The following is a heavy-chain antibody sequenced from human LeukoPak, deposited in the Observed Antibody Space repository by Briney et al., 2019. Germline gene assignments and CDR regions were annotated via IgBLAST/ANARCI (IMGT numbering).Heavy chain of an antibody. D-gene: IGHD3-22*01. CDR1: GGPVSSDRYY. V-gene: IGHV4-31*03. Sequence: PSETLSLTCSVSGGPVSSDRYYWSWIRQHPGKGLEWIGYIYYSGSTYYNPSLKSRVTISLDTSKNQFSLKLSSVTAADTAVYYCGRDVGTGYYYLHYWGQGNLVTVSS. CDR3: GRDVGTGYYYLHY. J-gene: IGHJ4*02. CDR2: IYYSGST.